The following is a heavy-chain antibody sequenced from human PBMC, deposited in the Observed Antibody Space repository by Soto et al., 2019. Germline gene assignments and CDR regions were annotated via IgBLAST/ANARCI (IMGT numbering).Heavy chain of an antibody. CDR1: GFTFSDYY. V-gene: IGHV3-11*03. CDR3: ARGDGDYYDGNGYLGRH. CDR2: ISGSSSNT. Sequence: PGGSLRLSCAASGFTFSDYYMTWIRQGPGKGLEWVSYISGSSSNTNYADSVKGRFTIFRDNAKNSLYLQMNSLRAEDTAVYYCARGDGDYYDGNGYLGRHWGQGTLVTVSS. D-gene: IGHD3-22*01. J-gene: IGHJ4*02.